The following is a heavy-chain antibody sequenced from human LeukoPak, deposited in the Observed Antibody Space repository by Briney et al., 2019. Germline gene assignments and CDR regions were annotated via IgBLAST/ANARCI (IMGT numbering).Heavy chain of an antibody. CDR2: INHSGST. CDR3: ARRRRRDYYDSSGYIFDY. D-gene: IGHD3-22*01. J-gene: IGHJ4*02. CDR1: GGSFRGYY. V-gene: IGHV4-34*01. Sequence: TSETLSLTCAVYGGSFRGYYWSWIRQPPGKGLEWIGEINHSGSTNYNPSLKSRVTISVDMSKNQFSLKLSSVTAADTAVYYCARRRRRDYYDSSGYIFDYWGQGTLVTVSS.